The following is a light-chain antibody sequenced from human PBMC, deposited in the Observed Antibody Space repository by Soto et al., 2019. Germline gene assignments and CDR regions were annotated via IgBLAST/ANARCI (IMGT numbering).Light chain of an antibody. CDR2: DAS. CDR3: QQRTNWPPWT. Sequence: EIALTQSPATVSLSPWERATLSCMASQSIGNQLAWFQQKPGQAPRLLIYDASNRANGIPARFRGSGSGTDFTLTISSLEPEDFAVYYCQQRTNWPPWTFGQGTKVDIK. CDR1: QSIGNQ. J-gene: IGKJ1*01. V-gene: IGKV3-11*01.